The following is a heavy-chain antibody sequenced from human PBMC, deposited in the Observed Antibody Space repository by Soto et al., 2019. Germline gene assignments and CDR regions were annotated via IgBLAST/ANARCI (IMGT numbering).Heavy chain of an antibody. J-gene: IGHJ3*02. CDR2: ISAYNGNT. CDR3: ASPGYCSGGSCYSSAFDI. CDR1: GYTFTSYG. Sequence: ASVKVSCKASGYTFTSYGISWVRQAPGQGLEWMGWISAYNGNTNYAQKLQGRVTMTTDTSTSTANMELRSLRSDDTAVYYCASPGYCSGGSCYSSAFDIWGQGTMVTVSS. V-gene: IGHV1-18*01. D-gene: IGHD2-15*01.